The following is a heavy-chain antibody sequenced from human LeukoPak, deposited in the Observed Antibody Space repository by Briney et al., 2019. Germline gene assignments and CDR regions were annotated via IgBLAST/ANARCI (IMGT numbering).Heavy chain of an antibody. CDR3: AKDRLYGNTINDDAFDI. CDR2: IWYDGRNE. V-gene: IGHV3-33*06. J-gene: IGHJ3*02. Sequence: GRSLRLSCAASGFTFSRYGMHWVRQAPGKGLEWVAVIWYDGRNEYYADSVKGRSTISRDNSKSTLYLQMNSLRAEDTGVYYCAKDRLYGNTINDDAFDIWGQGTMVTVFS. CDR1: GFTFSRYG. D-gene: IGHD5-24*01.